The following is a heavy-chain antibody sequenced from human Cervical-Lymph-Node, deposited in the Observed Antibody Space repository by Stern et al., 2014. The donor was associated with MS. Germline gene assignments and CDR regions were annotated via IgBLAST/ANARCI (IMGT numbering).Heavy chain of an antibody. D-gene: IGHD6-19*01. Sequence: QMQLVQSGAEVKKPGASVKVSCKASGYTFTGYYMHWVRQAPGQGLECMGWINPNSGGTNYAQQFQGWVTMTRDTSISTAYMELSRLRSDDTAVYYCARGGRCSDWSPPDAFDIWGQGTMVTVSS. J-gene: IGHJ3*02. CDR1: GYTFTGYY. CDR2: INPNSGGT. V-gene: IGHV1-2*04. CDR3: ARGGRCSDWSPPDAFDI.